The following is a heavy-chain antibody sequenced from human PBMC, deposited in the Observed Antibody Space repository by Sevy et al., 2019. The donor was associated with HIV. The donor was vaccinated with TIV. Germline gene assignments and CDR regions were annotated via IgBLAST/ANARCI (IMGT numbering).Heavy chain of an antibody. CDR1: GYTFTSHD. V-gene: IGHV1-8*01. CDR3: ARGREWEQLNSYFNYYYYMDV. Sequence: ASVKVSCKASGYTFTSHDINWVRQATGQGLEWMGWMNPNSGNTGYAQKFLGRVTMTRNTSNTTAYMDLSSLTSEDTDVYYCARGREWEQLNSYFNYYYYMDVWGKGTTVTVSS. J-gene: IGHJ6*03. D-gene: IGHD1-26*01. CDR2: MNPNSGNT.